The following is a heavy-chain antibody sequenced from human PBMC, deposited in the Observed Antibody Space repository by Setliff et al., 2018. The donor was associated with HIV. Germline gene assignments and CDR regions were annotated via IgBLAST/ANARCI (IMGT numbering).Heavy chain of an antibody. D-gene: IGHD2-2*01. V-gene: IGHV4-34*01. CDR3: VTSSSWSSRLNF. Sequence: SETLSLTCTVSGGSMSGLYWSWIRQPPGQGLEWIGETSHSGKTNYNPSLKSRVTISVDTSKNQFSLKLTSVTAADTAVYYCVTSSSWSSRLNFWGPGMLVTVSS. CDR1: GGSMSGLY. J-gene: IGHJ4*02. CDR2: TSHSGKT.